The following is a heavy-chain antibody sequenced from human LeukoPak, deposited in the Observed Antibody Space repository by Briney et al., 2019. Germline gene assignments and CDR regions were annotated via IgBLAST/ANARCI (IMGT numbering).Heavy chain of an antibody. Sequence: SETLSLTCTVSGGSISSGDYYWSWIRQPPGKGLEWIGYIYYSGSTYYNPSLKSRVTISVDTSKNQFSLKLGSVTAADTAVYYCARDVGATTINWFDPWGQGTLVTVSS. CDR3: ARDVGATTINWFDP. CDR2: IYYSGST. D-gene: IGHD1-26*01. V-gene: IGHV4-30-4*08. CDR1: GGSISSGDYY. J-gene: IGHJ5*02.